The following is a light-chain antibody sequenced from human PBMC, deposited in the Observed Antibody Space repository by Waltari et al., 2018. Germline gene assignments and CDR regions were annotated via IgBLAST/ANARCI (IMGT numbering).Light chain of an antibody. V-gene: IGLV1-44*01. CDR2: SNN. CDR1: SSNIGSNT. CDR3: AAWDDSLNGPV. Sequence: QSVLTQPPSASGTPGQRVTISCSGSSSNIGSNTVNWYQQLPGTAPKLLIYSNNQRPSGVPGRFSRSKSGTSASLAISGLQSEDEADYYCAAWDDSLNGPVFGGGTKLTVL. J-gene: IGLJ3*02.